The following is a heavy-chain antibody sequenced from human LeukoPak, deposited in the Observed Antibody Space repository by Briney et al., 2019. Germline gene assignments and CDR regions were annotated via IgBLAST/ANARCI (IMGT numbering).Heavy chain of an antibody. D-gene: IGHD3-10*01. CDR1: GFIFSSYG. CDR2: ISGSGGST. J-gene: IGHJ4*02. CDR3: AKTRGSGPFDY. V-gene: IGHV3-23*01. Sequence: PGGSLRLPCAASGFIFSSYGMIWVRQAPGKGLEWVSAISGSGGSTYYADSVKGRFTISRDNSKNTLYLQMNNLRAEDTAVYYCAKTRGSGPFDYWGQGTLVTVSS.